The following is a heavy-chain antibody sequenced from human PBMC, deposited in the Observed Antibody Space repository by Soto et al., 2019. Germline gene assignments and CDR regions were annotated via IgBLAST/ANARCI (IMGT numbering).Heavy chain of an antibody. CDR2: ISGSGSST. CDR3: AKTAHGSGSPRGDWFDP. CDR1: GFTFSSYA. Sequence: EAQLLESGGGLVQPGGSLRLSCAASGFTFSSYAMNWVRQAPGKGLEWVSGISGSGSSTYYVDSVKGRFTISRDNSKNTLYLQMNSLRAEDTALYYCAKTAHGSGSPRGDWFDPWGQGTLVTVSS. J-gene: IGHJ5*02. V-gene: IGHV3-23*01. D-gene: IGHD3-10*01.